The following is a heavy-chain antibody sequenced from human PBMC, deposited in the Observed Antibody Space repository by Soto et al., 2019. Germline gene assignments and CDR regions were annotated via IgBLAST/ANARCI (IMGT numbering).Heavy chain of an antibody. D-gene: IGHD4-17*01. CDR1: GFTFSSYW. Sequence: GGSLRLSCAASGFTFSSYWMHWVRQAPGKGLVWVSRINSDGSSTSYADSVKGRFTISRDNAKNKLYLQMNSLRAEDTAVYYCARGRTTVVVYYYHYGMDVWGQGTTVTVSS. CDR3: ARGRTTVVVYYYHYGMDV. J-gene: IGHJ6*01. CDR2: INSDGSST. V-gene: IGHV3-74*01.